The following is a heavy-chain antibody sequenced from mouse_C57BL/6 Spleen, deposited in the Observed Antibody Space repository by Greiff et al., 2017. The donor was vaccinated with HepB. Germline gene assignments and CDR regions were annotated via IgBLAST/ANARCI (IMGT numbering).Heavy chain of an antibody. CDR1: GYTFTSYW. V-gene: IGHV1-53*01. CDR2: INPSNGGT. D-gene: IGHD1-1*01. CDR3: AREDCGSTWFAY. Sequence: QVQLLQPGTELVKPGASVKLSCKASGYTFTSYWMHWVKQRPGQGLEWIGNINPSNGGTNYNEKFKSKATLTGDKSSNTAYMQLSSLTSEDSAVYYCAREDCGSTWFAYWGQVTLVTVSA. J-gene: IGHJ3*01.